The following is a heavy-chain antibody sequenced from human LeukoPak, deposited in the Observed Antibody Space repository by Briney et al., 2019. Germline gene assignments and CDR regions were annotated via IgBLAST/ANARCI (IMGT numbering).Heavy chain of an antibody. V-gene: IGHV3-30*03. Sequence: GGSLRLSCVASGFTFSRYGIHWVRQAPGKGLEWVAVISSDGSGKHYADSVKGRFTISRDNSKNTLYLQMNSLRPEDTAVYYCVRDFTGGSSAFDYWGQGTLVTVS. CDR1: GFTFSRYG. J-gene: IGHJ4*02. CDR3: VRDFTGGSSAFDY. D-gene: IGHD2-15*01. CDR2: ISSDGSGK.